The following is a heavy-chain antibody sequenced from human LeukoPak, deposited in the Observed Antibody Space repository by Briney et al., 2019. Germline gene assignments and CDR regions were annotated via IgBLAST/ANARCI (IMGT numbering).Heavy chain of an antibody. J-gene: IGHJ4*02. D-gene: IGHD3-22*01. CDR1: GFTFSSYA. V-gene: IGHV3-23*01. Sequence: GGSLRLSCAASGFTFSSYAMSWVRQAPGKGPEWVSAISGSGGSTYYADSVKGRFTISRDNSKNTLYLQMNSLRAEDTAVYYCAIGLPHYYDSSGWWAYWSQGTLVTVSS. CDR3: AIGLPHYYDSSGWWAY. CDR2: ISGSGGST.